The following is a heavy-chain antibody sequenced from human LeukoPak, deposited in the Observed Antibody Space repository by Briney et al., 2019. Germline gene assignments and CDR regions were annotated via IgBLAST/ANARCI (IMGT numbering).Heavy chain of an antibody. CDR1: GFTFSSSE. J-gene: IGHJ3*02. CDR3: ARDFVQAYYYDSSGYFVDAFDI. V-gene: IGHV3-48*03. D-gene: IGHD3-22*01. CDR2: ISTSGSSTSGSTI. Sequence: GGSLRLSCAASGFTFSSSEMHWVRQAPGKGLEWVSYISTSGSSTSGSTIHYADSVKGRFTISRDNAKNSLYLQMNSLRAEDTAVYYCARDFVQAYYYDSSGYFVDAFDIWGQGTMVTVSS.